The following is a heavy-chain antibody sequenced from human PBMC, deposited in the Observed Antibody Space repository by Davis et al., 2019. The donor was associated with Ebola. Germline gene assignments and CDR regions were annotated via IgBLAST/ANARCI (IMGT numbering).Heavy chain of an antibody. V-gene: IGHV1-18*01. CDR1: GYTFTSYG. J-gene: IGHJ4*02. D-gene: IGHD3-3*01. Sequence: ASVTVSCKASGYTFTSYGISWVRQAPGQGLEWMGWISAYNGNTNYAQKLQGRVTMTTDTSTSTAYMELRSLRSDDTAVYYCARVPYDFWSGYYVLGYFDYWGQGTLVTVSS. CDR2: ISAYNGNT. CDR3: ARVPYDFWSGYYVLGYFDY.